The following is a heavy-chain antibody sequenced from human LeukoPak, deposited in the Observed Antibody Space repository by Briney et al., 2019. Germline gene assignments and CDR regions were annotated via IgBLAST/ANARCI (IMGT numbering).Heavy chain of an antibody. D-gene: IGHD1-1*01. J-gene: IGHJ4*02. CDR2: ISSSSINI. CDR1: GFSVGDNY. V-gene: IGHV3-11*06. Sequence: PGGSLRLSCAASGFSVGDNYMSWVRQAPGKGLEWISYISSSSINIHYGDSVKGRFTISRDNAENSLYLQMNSLRAEDTAVYYCARDSIQLWPNAIDFWGQGTLVTVSS. CDR3: ARDSIQLWPNAIDF.